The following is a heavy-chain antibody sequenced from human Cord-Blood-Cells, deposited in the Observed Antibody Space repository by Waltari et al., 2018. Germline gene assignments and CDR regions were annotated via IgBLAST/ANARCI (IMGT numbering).Heavy chain of an antibody. D-gene: IGHD3-10*01. CDR2: IIPILGIA. Sequence: QVQLVQSGAEVKKSGSSVKVSCKASGATFSSYAISRVRQAPGQGLEWMGGIIPILGIANYAQKFQGRVTITADKSTSTAYMELSSLRSEDTAVYYCARGPDYGSGSYIDYWGQGTLVTVSS. CDR3: ARGPDYGSGSYIDY. CDR1: GATFSSYA. J-gene: IGHJ4*02. V-gene: IGHV1-69*10.